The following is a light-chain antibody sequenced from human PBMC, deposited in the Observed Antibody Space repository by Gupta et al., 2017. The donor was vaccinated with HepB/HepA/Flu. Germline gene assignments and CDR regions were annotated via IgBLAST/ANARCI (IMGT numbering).Light chain of an antibody. CDR2: AAS. V-gene: IGKV1-39*01. CDR1: QSISSY. CDR3: QQCYSTPLT. Sequence: SASVGDRVTITCRASQSISSYLNWYQQKPGKAPKLLIYAASSLQSGVPSRFSGSGSGTDFTLTISSLQPEDFATYYCQQCYSTPLTFGGGTKVEIK. J-gene: IGKJ4*02.